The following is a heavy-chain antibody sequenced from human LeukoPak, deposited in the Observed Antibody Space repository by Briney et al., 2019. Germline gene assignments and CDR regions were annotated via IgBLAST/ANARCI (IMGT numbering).Heavy chain of an antibody. CDR1: GYSFTSYW. CDR3: ARRSGSSSILVGYYGMDV. V-gene: IGHV5-51*01. D-gene: IGHD6-6*01. CDR2: MYPGDSDT. J-gene: IGHJ6*02. Sequence: GESLKISCKCSGYSFTSYWIGWVRQMPGKGLEWMGIMYPGDSDTRYSPSFQGQVTISVDKSISTAYLQWSSLKASDTAMYYCARRSGSSSILVGYYGMDVWGQGTTVTVSS.